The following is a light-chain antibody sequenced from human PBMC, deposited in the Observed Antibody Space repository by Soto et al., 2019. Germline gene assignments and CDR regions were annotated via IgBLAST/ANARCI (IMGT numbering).Light chain of an antibody. V-gene: IGKV4-1*01. CDR3: QQYYSTLLT. Sequence: DIVMTQSPDSLAVSLGERATINYKSSQSVLYSSNNKNYLAWYQQKPGQPPKLLIYWGSTRESGVPDRFSGSGSGTDFTLTISSLQAEDVAVYYCQQYYSTLLTFGPGTKVDIK. CDR2: WGS. CDR1: QSVLYSSNNKNY. J-gene: IGKJ3*01.